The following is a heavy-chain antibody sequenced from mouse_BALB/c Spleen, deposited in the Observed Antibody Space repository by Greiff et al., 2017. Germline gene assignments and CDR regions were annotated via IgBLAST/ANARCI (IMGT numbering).Heavy chain of an antibody. D-gene: IGHD2-1*01. CDR1: GFTFNTYA. CDR2: IRSKSNNYAT. CDR3: GYGNLYAMDY. J-gene: IGHJ4*01. V-gene: IGHV10-1*02. Sequence: GGGLVQPKGSLKLSCAASGFTFNTYAMNWVRQAPGKGLEWVARIRSKSNNYATYYADSVKDRFTISRDDSQSMLYLQMNNLKTEDTAMYYCGYGNLYAMDYWGQGTSVTVSS.